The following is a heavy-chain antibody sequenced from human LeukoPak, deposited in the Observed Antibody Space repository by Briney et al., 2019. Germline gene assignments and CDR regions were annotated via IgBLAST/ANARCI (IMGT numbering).Heavy chain of an antibody. V-gene: IGHV3-30*01. Sequence: GRSLRLSCAASGFPFNTYAMNWVRQAPGKGLEWVALISRDGDNEYYADSVKGRFTISRDNSKNTQSLQVNTLRVEDTAVYYCATDKYCTPTDCLHGRFYFDNWGQGTLVTVSS. CDR3: ATDKYCTPTDCLHGRFYFDN. D-gene: IGHD2-8*01. J-gene: IGHJ4*02. CDR1: GFPFNTYA. CDR2: ISRDGDNE.